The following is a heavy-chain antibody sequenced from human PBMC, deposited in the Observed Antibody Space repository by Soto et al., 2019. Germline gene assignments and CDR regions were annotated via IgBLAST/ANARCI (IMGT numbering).Heavy chain of an antibody. CDR1: GGSISSGDYS. D-gene: IGHD3-22*01. Sequence: SETLSLTCAVSGGSISSGDYSWNWIRQPPGKGLEWIGYIYFGGSTDYGPSFEGHVTMSVDRSINTAYLEWSSLKASDSAMYYCARLTLAHDSSGYHIFDYWGLGTLVTVSS. V-gene: IGHV4-30-2*01. CDR3: ARLTLAHDSSGYHIFDY. J-gene: IGHJ4*02. CDR2: IYFGGST.